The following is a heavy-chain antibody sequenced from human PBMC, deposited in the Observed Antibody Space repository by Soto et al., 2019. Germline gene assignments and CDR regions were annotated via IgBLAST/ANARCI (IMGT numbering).Heavy chain of an antibody. V-gene: IGHV1-69*01. Sequence: QVQLVQSGAEVKKPGSSVKVSCKAPGGTFSTYAISWVRQAPGQGLEWMGGDIPIFGTPKYAQKFQGRVTITADESTSTGYMELRSLRSKDTAMYYCARSQGGSSSLDIYYYYYYGMDVWGQGTTVTVSS. J-gene: IGHJ6*02. D-gene: IGHD2-15*01. CDR2: DIPIFGTP. CDR1: GGTFSTYA. CDR3: ARSQGGSSSLDIYYYYYYGMDV.